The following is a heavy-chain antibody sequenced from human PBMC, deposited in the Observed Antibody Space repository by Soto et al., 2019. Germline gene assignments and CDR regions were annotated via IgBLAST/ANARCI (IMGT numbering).Heavy chain of an antibody. Sequence: GGSLRLSCAASGFTFSSYAMSWVRQAPGKGLEWVSAISGSGGSTYYADSVKGRFTISRDNSKNTLYLQMNSLRAEDTAVYYCARTPKTGTTGGQFDYWGQGTLVTVSS. D-gene: IGHD1-7*01. CDR3: ARTPKTGTTGGQFDY. J-gene: IGHJ4*02. CDR2: ISGSGGST. V-gene: IGHV3-23*01. CDR1: GFTFSSYA.